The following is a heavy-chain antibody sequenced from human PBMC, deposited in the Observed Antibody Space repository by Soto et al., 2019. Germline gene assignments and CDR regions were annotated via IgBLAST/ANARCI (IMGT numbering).Heavy chain of an antibody. CDR2: MNPNSGNT. J-gene: IGHJ5*02. D-gene: IGHD6-13*01. Sequence: ASVKVSCKASGYTFTSYDINWVRQATGQGLEWMGWMNPNSGNTGYAQKFQGRVTMTRNTSISTAYMELSSLRSEDTAVYYCARERSAAGTGWFYPWGQGTLVTVSS. CDR3: ARERSAAGTGWFYP. CDR1: GYTFTSYD. V-gene: IGHV1-8*01.